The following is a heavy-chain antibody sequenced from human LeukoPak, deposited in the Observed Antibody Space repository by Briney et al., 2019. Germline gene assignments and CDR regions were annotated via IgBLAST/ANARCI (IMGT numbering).Heavy chain of an antibody. D-gene: IGHD6-19*01. Sequence: GSLRLSSAASGFTFSSYAMSWVRQAPGKGLEWVSDISGSGGSTYDAESVKGRFTISRDNSKNTLYLQMNRLRAEDTAVYYCAKDFYGSGWYNYFDTWGPGILVAVSS. V-gene: IGHV3-23*01. CDR2: ISGSGGST. CDR3: AKDFYGSGWYNYFDT. J-gene: IGHJ5*02. CDR1: GFTFSSYA.